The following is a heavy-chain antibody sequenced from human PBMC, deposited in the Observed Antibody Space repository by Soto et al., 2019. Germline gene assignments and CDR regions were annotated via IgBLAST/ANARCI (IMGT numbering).Heavy chain of an antibody. CDR3: ARDWSSIAAAGTEGDY. CDR1: GYTITSYG. Sequence: QVQLVQSGAEVKKPGASVKVSCKASGYTITSYGISWVRQAPGQGLEWMGWISAYNGNTNYAQKFQDRVTMTTDTSTNTAYMELRSLRSDDTAVYYCARDWSSIAAAGTEGDYWGQGTLVTVSS. CDR2: ISAYNGNT. J-gene: IGHJ4*02. V-gene: IGHV1-18*01. D-gene: IGHD6-13*01.